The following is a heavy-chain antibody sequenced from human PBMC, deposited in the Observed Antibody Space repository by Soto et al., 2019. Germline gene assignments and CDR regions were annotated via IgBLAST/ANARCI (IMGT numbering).Heavy chain of an antibody. Sequence: PGGSLRLSCAASGFTFSSYAMSWVRQAPGKGLEWVSAISGSGGSTYYADSVKGRFTISRDNSKNTLYLQMNSLRAEDTAVYYCAKDLIPGIAAPRGWFDPWGQGTLVTVSS. J-gene: IGHJ5*02. CDR1: GFTFSSYA. CDR3: AKDLIPGIAAPRGWFDP. D-gene: IGHD6-13*01. V-gene: IGHV3-23*01. CDR2: ISGSGGST.